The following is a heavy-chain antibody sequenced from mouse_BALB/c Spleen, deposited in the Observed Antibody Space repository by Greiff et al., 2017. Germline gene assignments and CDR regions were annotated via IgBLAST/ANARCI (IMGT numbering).Heavy chain of an antibody. J-gene: IGHJ2*01. V-gene: IGHV14-1*02. Sequence: VQLKESGAELVRPGALVKLSCKASGFNIKDYYMHWVKQRPEQGLEWIGWIDPENGNTIYDPKFQGKASITADTSSNTAYLQLSSLTSEDTAVYYCARDGTLDYWGQGTTLTVSS. CDR1: GFNIKDYY. CDR3: ARDGTLDY. CDR2: IDPENGNT. D-gene: IGHD4-1*01.